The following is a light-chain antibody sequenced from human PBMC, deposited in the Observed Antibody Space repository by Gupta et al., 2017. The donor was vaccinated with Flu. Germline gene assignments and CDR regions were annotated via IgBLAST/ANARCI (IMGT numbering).Light chain of an antibody. Sequence: GERATLSCRASQSVSSSYLAWYQQKPGQAPRLLMYGASNRATGIPDRFSGSGSGTDFTLTISRLEPEDFAVYYCQQYCTSLTFGGGTKVEI. V-gene: IGKV3-20*01. CDR2: GAS. J-gene: IGKJ4*01. CDR1: QSVSSSY. CDR3: QQYCTSLT.